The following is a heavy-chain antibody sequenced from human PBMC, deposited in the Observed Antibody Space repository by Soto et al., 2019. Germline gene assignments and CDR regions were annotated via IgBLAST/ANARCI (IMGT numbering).Heavy chain of an antibody. J-gene: IGHJ4*02. CDR1: GISFRNSG. Sequence: QVQLVQSEGGVVQPGRSLRLSCVMSGISFRNSGMHWVRQAPGKGLEWVAMIWSDGSSKFYADSVQGRFTISRDNSMDTLYLQMTSLGPEDTAIYYCAREKGVTSLEYWGQGTLVTVSS. D-gene: IGHD2-2*01. CDR2: IWSDGSSK. CDR3: AREKGVTSLEY. V-gene: IGHV3-33*01.